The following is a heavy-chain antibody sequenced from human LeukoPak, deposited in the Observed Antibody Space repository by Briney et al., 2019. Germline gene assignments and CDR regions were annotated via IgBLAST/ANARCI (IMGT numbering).Heavy chain of an antibody. CDR2: ISYDGSNK. J-gene: IGHJ4*02. Sequence: GGSLRLSCAASGFTFSSYAMHWVRQAPGKGLEWVAVISYDGSNKYYADSVKGRFTISRDNSKNTLYLQMNSLRAEDTAVYYCARSFVGSSDYWGQGTLVTVSS. D-gene: IGHD1-26*01. CDR3: ARSFVGSSDY. V-gene: IGHV3-30*04. CDR1: GFTFSSYA.